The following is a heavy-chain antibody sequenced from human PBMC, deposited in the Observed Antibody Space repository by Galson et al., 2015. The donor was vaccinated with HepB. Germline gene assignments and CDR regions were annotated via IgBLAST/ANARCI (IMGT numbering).Heavy chain of an antibody. CDR1: GFTFDDYA. J-gene: IGHJ4*02. V-gene: IGHV3-9*01. CDR2: ISWNSGSI. CDR3: AKDIYYYDSSGYLAY. Sequence: SLRLSCAASGFTFDDYAMHWVRQAPGKGLEWVSGISWNSGSIGYADSVKGRFTISRDNAKNSLYLQMNSLRAEDTALYYCAKDIYYYDSSGYLAYWGQGTLVTVSS. D-gene: IGHD3-22*01.